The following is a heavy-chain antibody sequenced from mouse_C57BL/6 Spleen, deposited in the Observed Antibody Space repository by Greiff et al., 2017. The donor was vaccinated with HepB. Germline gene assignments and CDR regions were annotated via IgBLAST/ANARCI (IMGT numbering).Heavy chain of an antibody. V-gene: IGHV1-5*01. CDR1: GYTFTSYW. CDR2: IYPGNSDT. J-gene: IGHJ3*01. CDR3: TAVVEGWAWFAY. D-gene: IGHD1-1*01. Sequence: EVQLQQSGTVLARPGASVKMSCKTSGYTFTSYWMHWVKQRPGQGLEWIGAIYPGNSDTSYNQKFKGKAKLTAVTSASTAYMELSSLTNEDSAVYYCTAVVEGWAWFAYWGQGTLVTVSA.